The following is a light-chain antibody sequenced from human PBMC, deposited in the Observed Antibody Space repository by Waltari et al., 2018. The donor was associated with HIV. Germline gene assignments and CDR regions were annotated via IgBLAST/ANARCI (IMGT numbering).Light chain of an antibody. Sequence: QSALTQPRSVSGSPGQSVTISCPGTSNDVGGYNYVSWYQQHPGKAPKLMIYDVSERPSGVPDRFSGSKSGNTASLTISGLQTDDEADYYCCSYAGSYTVIFGGGTKLTV. CDR1: SNDVGGYNY. CDR3: CSYAGSYTVI. J-gene: IGLJ2*01. CDR2: DVS. V-gene: IGLV2-11*01.